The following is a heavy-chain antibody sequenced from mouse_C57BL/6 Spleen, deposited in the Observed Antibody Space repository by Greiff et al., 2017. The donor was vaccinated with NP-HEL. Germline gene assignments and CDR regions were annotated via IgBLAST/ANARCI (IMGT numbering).Heavy chain of an antibody. CDR3: ANYDDGAAWFAY. D-gene: IGHD2-4*01. Sequence: QVQLQQPGAELVKPGASVKLSCKASGYTFTSYWMHWVKQRPGQGLEWIGMIHPNSGSTNYNEKFKSKATLTVDKSSSTAYMQLSSLTSEDSAVYYCANYDDGAAWFAYWGPATLVTASA. CDR2: IHPNSGST. V-gene: IGHV1-64*01. CDR1: GYTFTSYW. J-gene: IGHJ3*01.